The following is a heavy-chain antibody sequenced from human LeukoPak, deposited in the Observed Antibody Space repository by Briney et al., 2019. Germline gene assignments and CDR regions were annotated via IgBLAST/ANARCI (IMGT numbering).Heavy chain of an antibody. V-gene: IGHV3-21*01. CDR3: AELGITMIGGV. CDR2: ISSSSDYI. J-gene: IGHJ6*04. D-gene: IGHD3-10*02. CDR1: GFTFNNYI. Sequence: GGSLRLSCAASGFTFNNYIMNWVRQAPGKGLEWVSSISSSSDYIYYADSVNGRFTISRDNAKNSLYLQMNSPRAEDTAVYYCAELGITMIGGVWGKGTTVTISS.